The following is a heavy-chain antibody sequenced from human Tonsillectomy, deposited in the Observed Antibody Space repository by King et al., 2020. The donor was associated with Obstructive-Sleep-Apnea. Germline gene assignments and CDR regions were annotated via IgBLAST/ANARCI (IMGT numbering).Heavy chain of an antibody. CDR1: GFTFDDYA. J-gene: IGHJ5*02. CDR3: AKDADSSGYYGGWFDP. CDR2: ISWNSGSI. Sequence: VQLVESGGGLVQPGRSLRLSCAASGFTFDDYAMHWVRQAPGKGLEWVSGISWNSGSIGYADSVKGRFTISRDNAKNSLYLQMNSLRDEDTALYYCAKDADSSGYYGGWFDPWGQGTLVTVSS. D-gene: IGHD3-22*01. V-gene: IGHV3-9*01.